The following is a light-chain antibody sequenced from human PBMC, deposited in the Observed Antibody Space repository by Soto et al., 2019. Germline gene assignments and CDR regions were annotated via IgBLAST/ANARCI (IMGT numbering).Light chain of an antibody. CDR3: QQYETFSGT. V-gene: IGKV1-5*01. CDR1: RSISSW. Sequence: DIQMTQSPSTLSASVVDRVTITCRASRSISSWLAWYQQKPGKAPKLLIYDASSLESGVPSRFSGSGSGTEFTLTIASLQPDDFATYYCQQYETFSGTFGPGTKVDIK. J-gene: IGKJ1*01. CDR2: DAS.